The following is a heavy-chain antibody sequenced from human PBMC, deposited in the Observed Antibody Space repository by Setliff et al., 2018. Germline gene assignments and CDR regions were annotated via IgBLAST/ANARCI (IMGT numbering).Heavy chain of an antibody. CDR1: GFTFSSYW. J-gene: IGHJ4*02. D-gene: IGHD2-2*01. Sequence: GGSLRLSCAASGFTFSSYWMHWVRQAPGKGLVWVSRITTDGSSTSYADSVKGRFTISRDNANNSLYLQMNTLRVEDTAVYFCVRLGCSTTSCYYFDYWGQGAQVTVSS. CDR2: ITTDGSST. V-gene: IGHV3-74*01. CDR3: VRLGCSTTSCYYFDY.